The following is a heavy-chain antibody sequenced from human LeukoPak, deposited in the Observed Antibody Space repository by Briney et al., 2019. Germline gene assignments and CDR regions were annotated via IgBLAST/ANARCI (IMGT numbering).Heavy chain of an antibody. CDR3: ARVHTSSYAADL. CDR1: GFTFSTYS. J-gene: IGHJ5*02. Sequence: PGGSLRLSCAASGFTFSTYSIDWVRQAPGKGLEWSSYISSSSTTIDFADYVRGRFTISRDNARTSVYLQMNSLRAEDTAVYYCARVHTSSYAADLWGQGTLVTVSS. D-gene: IGHD3-22*01. CDR2: ISSSSTTI. V-gene: IGHV3-48*04.